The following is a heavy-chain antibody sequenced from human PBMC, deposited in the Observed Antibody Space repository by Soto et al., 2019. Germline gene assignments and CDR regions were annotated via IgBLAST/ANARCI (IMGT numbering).Heavy chain of an antibody. J-gene: IGHJ3*02. V-gene: IGHV3-30-3*01. D-gene: IGHD3-22*01. CDR3: ARVFKRGKYDSRHGDAFDI. CDR1: GFTFSSYA. Sequence: GGSLRLSCAASGFTFSSYAMHWVRQAPGKGLEWVAVISYDGSNKYYADSVKGRFTISRDNSKNTLYLQMNSLRAEDTAVYYCARVFKRGKYDSRHGDAFDIWGQGTMVTVSS. CDR2: ISYDGSNK.